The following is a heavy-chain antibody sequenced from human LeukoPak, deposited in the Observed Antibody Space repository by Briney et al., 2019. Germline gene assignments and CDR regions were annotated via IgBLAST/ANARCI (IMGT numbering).Heavy chain of an antibody. V-gene: IGHV4-34*01. J-gene: IGHJ5*02. CDR2: INHSGST. CDR3: ARGRELWFGDFKNWFDP. Sequence: SETLSLTCSVSGASISGITNYWGWIRQPPGKGLEWIGEINHSGSTNYNPSLKSRVTISVDTSKNQFPLKLSSVTAADTAVYYGARGRELWFGDFKNWFDPWGQGTLVTVSS. D-gene: IGHD3-10*01. CDR1: GASISGITNY.